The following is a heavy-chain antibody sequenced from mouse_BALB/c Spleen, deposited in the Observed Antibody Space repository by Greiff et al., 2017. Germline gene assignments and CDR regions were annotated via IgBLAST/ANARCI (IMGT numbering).Heavy chain of an antibody. Sequence: EVKLVESGGGLVQPGGSLKLSCAASGFTFSSYTMSWVRQTPEKRLEWVAYISNGGGSTYYPDTVKGRFTISRDNAKNTLYLQMSSLKSEDTAMYDCARHGGYYSYAMDYWGQGTSVTVSS. CDR1: GFTFSSYT. CDR3: ARHGGYYSYAMDY. J-gene: IGHJ4*01. V-gene: IGHV5-12-2*01. D-gene: IGHD2-3*01. CDR2: ISNGGGST.